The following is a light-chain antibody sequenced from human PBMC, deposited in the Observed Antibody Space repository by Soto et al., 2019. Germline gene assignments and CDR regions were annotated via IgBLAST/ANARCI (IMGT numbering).Light chain of an antibody. CDR3: QQRHMWPIT. Sequence: EVVLTQSPGTLSVSPGERATLSCRASQSFRGLLAWYQQKPGQAPRLLIYDAYNRATGIPPRFSGSGSGTDFTLTISSLETEDSAVYYCQQRHMWPITFGQGTRLEIK. CDR2: DAY. V-gene: IGKV3-11*01. CDR1: QSFRGL. J-gene: IGKJ5*01.